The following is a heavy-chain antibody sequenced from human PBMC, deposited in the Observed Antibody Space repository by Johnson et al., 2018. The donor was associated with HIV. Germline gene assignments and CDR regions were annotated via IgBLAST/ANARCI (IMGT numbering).Heavy chain of an antibody. Sequence: QVQLVESGGGVVQPGGSLRLSCAASGFTFSSYGMHWVRQAPGKGLEWVAFIRCDGSNKYYADSVKGRFTISRDNSKNTRYLQMNSLRAEDTAVYYCAREGVAVAGTGDAFDIWGQGTMVTVSS. D-gene: IGHD6-19*01. CDR2: IRCDGSNK. CDR1: GFTFSSYG. V-gene: IGHV3-30*02. J-gene: IGHJ3*02. CDR3: AREGVAVAGTGDAFDI.